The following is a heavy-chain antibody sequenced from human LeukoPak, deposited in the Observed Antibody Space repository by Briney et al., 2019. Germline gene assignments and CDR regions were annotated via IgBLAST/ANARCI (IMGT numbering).Heavy chain of an antibody. J-gene: IGHJ6*02. V-gene: IGHV3-30-3*01. CDR3: GRTYGYSSSASCYPHNYYYYGMDV. Sequence: GGSLRLSCAASGFTFCGYALHWVRQAPGKGLQWVAVISYDGSYKYYADSVKGRFTISRDNSKNTLYLQMNSLRPEDTAVYYCGRTYGYSSSASCYPHNYYYYGMDVWGQGTTVTVSS. D-gene: IGHD2-2*03. CDR2: ISYDGSYK. CDR1: GFTFCGYA.